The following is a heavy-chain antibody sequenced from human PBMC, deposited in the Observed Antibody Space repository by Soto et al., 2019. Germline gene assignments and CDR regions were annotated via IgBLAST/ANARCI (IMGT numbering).Heavy chain of an antibody. V-gene: IGHV1-69*08. CDR2: IIPILGIA. CDR1: GGTFSSYT. D-gene: IGHD3-22*01. J-gene: IGHJ2*01. Sequence: QVQLVQSGAEVKKPGSSVKVSCKASGGTFSSYTISWVRQAPGQGLEWMGRIIPILGIANYAQKFQGRVTITAGLSMSTXXMXLXXMRSEETAVYYCAREGRDYYDSSPTPQAPDWYFDVWGRGTLVTVSS. CDR3: AREGRDYYDSSPTPQAPDWYFDV.